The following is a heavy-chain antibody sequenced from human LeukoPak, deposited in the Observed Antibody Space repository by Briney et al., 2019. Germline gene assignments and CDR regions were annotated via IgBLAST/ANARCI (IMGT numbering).Heavy chain of an antibody. V-gene: IGHV3-11*04. CDR2: ISGSGSTI. D-gene: IGHD2-15*01. CDR3: ARGSGGSWGAFDY. Sequence: GGSLRLSCAASGFTFSDYYMSWIRQAPGRGLEWLSHISGSGSTIYYADSVKGRFTISRDNSKNTLYLQMNSLRAEDTAVYYCARGSGGSWGAFDYWGQGTLVTVSS. J-gene: IGHJ4*02. CDR1: GFTFSDYY.